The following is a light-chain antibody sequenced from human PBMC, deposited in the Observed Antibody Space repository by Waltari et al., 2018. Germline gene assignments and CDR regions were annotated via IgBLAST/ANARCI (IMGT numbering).Light chain of an antibody. V-gene: IGKV1-8*01. J-gene: IGKJ1*01. CDR2: AAS. CDR3: QQYYSYPRT. CDR1: QGISSY. Sequence: AIRITQSPSSLSASTGDRVTITCRASQGISSYLAWYQQKPGKAPKLLIYAASTLQSVVASRFSGSGSGTDFTRTISCLQSEDFATYYCQQYYSYPRTFGQGTKVEIK.